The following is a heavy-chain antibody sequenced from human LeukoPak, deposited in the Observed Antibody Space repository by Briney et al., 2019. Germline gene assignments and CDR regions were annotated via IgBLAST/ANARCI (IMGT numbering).Heavy chain of an antibody. Sequence: PGGSLRLSCAASGFTFDDYGMSWVRKAPGKGLEWVSGINWNGGSTGYADSVKGRFTISRDNAKNSLYLQMNSLRAEDTALYYCARDGPYYDYVWGCYREHDYWGQGTLVTVSS. CDR1: GFTFDDYG. J-gene: IGHJ4*02. V-gene: IGHV3-20*04. D-gene: IGHD3-16*02. CDR3: ARDGPYYDYVWGCYREHDY. CDR2: INWNGGST.